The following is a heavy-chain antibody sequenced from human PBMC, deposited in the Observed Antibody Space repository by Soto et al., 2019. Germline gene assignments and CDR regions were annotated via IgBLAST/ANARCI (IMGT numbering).Heavy chain of an antibody. V-gene: IGHV5-51*01. Sequence: GESLKISCKVSGYSFASYWIGWVRQMPGKGLEWMGIIYPGDSDTRYSPSFQGQVTISADKSISTAYLQWSSLKASDTAMYYCAKPTTTSRLTPYASWGQGTLVTVSS. J-gene: IGHJ4*02. CDR1: GYSFASYW. CDR2: IYPGDSDT. CDR3: AKPTTTSRLTPYAS. D-gene: IGHD6-6*01.